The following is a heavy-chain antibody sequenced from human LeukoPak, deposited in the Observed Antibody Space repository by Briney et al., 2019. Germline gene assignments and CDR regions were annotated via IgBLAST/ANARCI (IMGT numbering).Heavy chain of an antibody. CDR3: ARDHNSENWGSLGK. J-gene: IGHJ4*02. D-gene: IGHD7-27*01. Sequence: ASVKVSCKASAYTFTGYYMHWVRQAPGQGLEWMGWINPNSGGTNYAQKFQGRVTITRDTSSNTVYMDLNRLTSDDTALYYCARDHNSENWGSLGKWGQGTLVTVSS. CDR1: AYTFTGYY. CDR2: INPNSGGT. V-gene: IGHV1-2*02.